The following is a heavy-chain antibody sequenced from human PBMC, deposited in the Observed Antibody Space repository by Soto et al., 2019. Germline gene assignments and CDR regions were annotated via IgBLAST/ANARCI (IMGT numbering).Heavy chain of an antibody. CDR2: INPSGGST. Sequence: ASVKVSCKASGYTFTSYYMHWVRQAPGQGLEWMGIINPSGGSTSYAQKFQGRVTMTRDTSTSTVYMELSSLRSEDTAVYYCAREPIAVAGHYYYGMDVWGQGTTVTVSS. V-gene: IGHV1-46*01. J-gene: IGHJ6*02. D-gene: IGHD6-19*01. CDR1: GYTFTSYY. CDR3: AREPIAVAGHYYYGMDV.